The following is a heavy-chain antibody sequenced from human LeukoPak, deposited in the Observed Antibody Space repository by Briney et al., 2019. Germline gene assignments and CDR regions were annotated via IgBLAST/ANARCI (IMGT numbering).Heavy chain of an antibody. J-gene: IGHJ5*02. CDR1: AYTFTIYY. CDR2: INPSGGST. Sequence: ASVTVSFKGSAYTFTIYYMHWVRHAPGQGLEWMAVINPSGGSTSYAQKVQGRVTITRNTSISTAYMELSRLRSDDTAVYYCARDRLDCSSTSCPPVWFDPWGQGTLATVSS. CDR3: ARDRLDCSSTSCPPVWFDP. V-gene: IGHV1-46*01. D-gene: IGHD2-2*01.